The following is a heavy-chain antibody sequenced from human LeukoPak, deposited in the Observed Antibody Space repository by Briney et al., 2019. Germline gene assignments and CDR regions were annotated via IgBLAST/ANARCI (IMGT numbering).Heavy chain of an antibody. CDR1: GFTFSSSA. J-gene: IGHJ5*02. V-gene: IGHV3-23*01. CDR3: AKDRSIWFDP. Sequence: PGGSLRLSCAASGFTFSSSAMSWVRQAPGKGLEWVSSITDSGDGTYYADSVKGRFTISRDNAKKSLYLQMNSLRAEDTAVYYCAKDRSIWFDPWGQGTLVTVSS. CDR2: ITDSGDGT.